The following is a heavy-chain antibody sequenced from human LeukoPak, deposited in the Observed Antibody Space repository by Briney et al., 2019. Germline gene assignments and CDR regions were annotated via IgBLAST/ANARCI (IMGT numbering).Heavy chain of an antibody. CDR1: GGTFSSYA. Sequence: ASVKASCKASGGTFSSYAISWVRQAPGQGLEWMGWMNPNSGNTGYAQKFQGRVTITRNTSISTAYMELSSLRSEDTAVYYCARVGGIVATTYYYYMDVWGKGTTVTVSS. J-gene: IGHJ6*03. CDR3: ARVGGIVATTYYYYMDV. V-gene: IGHV1-8*03. D-gene: IGHD5-12*01. CDR2: MNPNSGNT.